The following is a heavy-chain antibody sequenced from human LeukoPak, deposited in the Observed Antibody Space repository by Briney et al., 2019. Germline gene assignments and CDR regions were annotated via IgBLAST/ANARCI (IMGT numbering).Heavy chain of an antibody. CDR1: GGSFSGYY. CDR3: ARGLATHFYYYGMDV. V-gene: IGHV4-34*01. Sequence: SETLSLTCAVYGGSFSGYYWSWIRQPPGKGLGWIGEINHSGSTNYNPSLKSRVTISVDTSKNQFSLKLSSVTAADTAVYYCARGLATHFYYYGMDVWGQGTTVTVSS. J-gene: IGHJ6*02. D-gene: IGHD3-3*02. CDR2: INHSGST.